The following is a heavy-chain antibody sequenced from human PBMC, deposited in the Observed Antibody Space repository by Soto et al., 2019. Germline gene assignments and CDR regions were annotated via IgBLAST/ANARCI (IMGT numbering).Heavy chain of an antibody. J-gene: IGHJ4*02. CDR2: ISGSGGIT. CDR3: AKNDYYDSSGYYYFDY. Sequence: GGSLRLSCAASGFTFSSYAMSWVRQAPGKGLEWVSAISGSGGITYYADSVKGRFTISRDNSKNTLYLQMNSLRAEDTAVYYCAKNDYYDSSGYYYFDYWGQGTLVTVSS. D-gene: IGHD3-22*01. V-gene: IGHV3-23*01. CDR1: GFTFSSYA.